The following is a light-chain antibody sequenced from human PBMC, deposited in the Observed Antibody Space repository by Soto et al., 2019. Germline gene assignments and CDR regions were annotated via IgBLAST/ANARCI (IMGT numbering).Light chain of an antibody. V-gene: IGKV3-20*01. CDR2: GAS. CDR1: QSVSTSY. J-gene: IGKJ1*01. CDR3: QQYGSSRT. Sequence: EIVLTQSPGTLSLSPGERATLSCRASQSVSTSYLAWYQQKPGQAPRLLVYGASSRATGIPDRFSGSGSGTDSTLTISRLQPEDFAVDYCQQYGSSRTFGQGTKGDIK.